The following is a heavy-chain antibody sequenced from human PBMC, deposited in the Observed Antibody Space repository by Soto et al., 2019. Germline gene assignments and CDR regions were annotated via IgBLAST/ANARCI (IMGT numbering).Heavy chain of an antibody. J-gene: IGHJ6*02. CDR1: GFTFSSYA. V-gene: IGHV3-30-3*01. D-gene: IGHD1-1*01. Sequence: PGGSLRLSCAASGFTFSSYAMHWVRQAPGKGLEWVAVISYDGSNKYYAGSVKGRFTISRDNSKNTLYLQMNSLRAEDTAVYYCANTPGNGVKGSRYYYGMDVWGQGTTVTVSS. CDR3: ANTPGNGVKGSRYYYGMDV. CDR2: ISYDGSNK.